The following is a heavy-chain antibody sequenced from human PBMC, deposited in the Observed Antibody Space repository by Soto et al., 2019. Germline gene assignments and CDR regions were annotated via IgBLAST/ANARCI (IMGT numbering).Heavy chain of an antibody. V-gene: IGHV3-33*01. CDR1: GFTFSSYG. D-gene: IGHD6-13*01. J-gene: IGHJ6*02. CDR3: ARDPGSSSWYAERPTNKHSYYGLDV. Sequence: FLRLSCAASGFTFSSYGMHWVRQAPGKGLEWVAVIWYDGSNKHYADSVQGRFTISRDNSKNTLYLRLNSLRAEDTAVYCCARDPGSSSWYAERPTNKHSYYGLDVWGQGTTVTVSS. CDR2: IWYDGSNK.